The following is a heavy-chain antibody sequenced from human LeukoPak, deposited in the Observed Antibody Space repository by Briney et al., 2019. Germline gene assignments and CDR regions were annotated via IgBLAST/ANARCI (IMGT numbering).Heavy chain of an antibody. Sequence: GGSLRLSCVASGFTLRSHSMNWVRQAPGKGLEWVSCIGSSSSYSYYADSVKGRFTIPRDNAKNSLYLQMNSLRAEDTAVYYCARGNDWFDPWGQGTLVTVSS. CDR2: IGSSSSYS. J-gene: IGHJ5*02. CDR3: ARGNDWFDP. CDR1: GFTLRSHS. V-gene: IGHV3-21*01. D-gene: IGHD3-10*01.